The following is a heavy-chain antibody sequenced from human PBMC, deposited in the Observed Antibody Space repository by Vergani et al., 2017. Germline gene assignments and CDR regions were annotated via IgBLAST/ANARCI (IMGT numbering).Heavy chain of an antibody. V-gene: IGHV1-69*01. CDR3: ARVRDSSGYYQNRYXFDY. Sequence: QVQLVQSGAEVKKPGSSVKVSCKASGGTFSSYAISWVRQAPGQGLEWMGGIIPIFGTANYAQKFQGRVTITADESTSTAYMELSSLRSEDTAVYYCARVRDSSGYYQNRYXFDYWGQGTLVTVSS. J-gene: IGHJ4*02. CDR2: IIPIFGTA. D-gene: IGHD3-22*01. CDR1: GGTFSSYA.